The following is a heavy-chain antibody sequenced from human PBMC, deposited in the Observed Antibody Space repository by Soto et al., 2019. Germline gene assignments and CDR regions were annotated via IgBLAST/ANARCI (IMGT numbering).Heavy chain of an antibody. D-gene: IGHD3-10*01. CDR3: ARVRYCITMVRGKAPHFDY. V-gene: IGHV4-34*01. Sequence: SETLSLTCAVYGGSFSGYYWSWIRQPPGKGLEWIGEINHSGSTNYNPSLKSRVTISVDTSKNQFSLKLSSVTAADTAVYYCARVRYCITMVRGKAPHFDYWGQGTLVTVSS. CDR1: GGSFSGYY. J-gene: IGHJ4*02. CDR2: INHSGST.